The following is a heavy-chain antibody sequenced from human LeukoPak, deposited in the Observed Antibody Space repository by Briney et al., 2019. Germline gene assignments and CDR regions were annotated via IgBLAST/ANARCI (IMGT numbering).Heavy chain of an antibody. Sequence: SETLSLTCAVYVGSFSGYHYNWIRQPPGMGLEWIGEIDHSGITKYNPSLKSRVTISVVTSKNQFSLRLSSVTVADTAVYYCARARGGVGSYYCYGMDVWGQGTTVTVSS. CDR2: IDHSGIT. V-gene: IGHV4-34*01. CDR3: ARARGGVGSYYCYGMDV. D-gene: IGHD3-3*01. J-gene: IGHJ6*02. CDR1: VGSFSGYH.